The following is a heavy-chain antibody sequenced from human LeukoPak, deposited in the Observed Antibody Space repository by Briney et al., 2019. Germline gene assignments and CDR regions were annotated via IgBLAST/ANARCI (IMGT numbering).Heavy chain of an antibody. D-gene: IGHD2-21*02. Sequence: PGGSLRLSCAAPGFTFSSYGMHWVRQAPGKGLEWVAVISYDGSNKYYADSVKGRFTISRDNSKNTLYLQVNSLRAEDTAVYYCAKGDLEGAYCGGDCATVFDYWGQGTLVTVSS. CDR1: GFTFSSYG. J-gene: IGHJ4*02. CDR3: AKGDLEGAYCGGDCATVFDY. CDR2: ISYDGSNK. V-gene: IGHV3-30*18.